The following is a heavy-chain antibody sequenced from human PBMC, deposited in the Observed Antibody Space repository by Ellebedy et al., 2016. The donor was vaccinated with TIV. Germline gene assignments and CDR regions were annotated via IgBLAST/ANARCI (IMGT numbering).Heavy chain of an antibody. CDR3: ARGKLQWFGELFHFDY. CDR2: INPSGGST. J-gene: IGHJ4*02. D-gene: IGHD3-10*01. V-gene: IGHV1-46*01. Sequence: ASVKVSCKASGYTFTSYYMHWVRQAPGQGLEWMGIINPSGGSTSYAQKFQGRVTMTRDTSTSTVYMELSSLRSEDTAVYYCARGKLQWFGELFHFDYWGQGTLVTVSS. CDR1: GYTFTSYY.